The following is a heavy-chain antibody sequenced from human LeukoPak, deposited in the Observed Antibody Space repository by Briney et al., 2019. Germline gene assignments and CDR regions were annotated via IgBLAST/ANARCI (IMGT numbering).Heavy chain of an antibody. CDR1: GFTFSSYA. CDR3: AKGDLLTGYSAPVGDY. Sequence: GGSLRLSCAASGFTFSSYAMHWVRQAPGKGLEWVAVISYDGSNKYYADSVKGRFTISRDNSKNTLYLQMNSLRAEDTAVYYCAKGDLLTGYSAPVGDYWGQGTLVTVSS. D-gene: IGHD3-9*01. J-gene: IGHJ4*02. V-gene: IGHV3-30-3*01. CDR2: ISYDGSNK.